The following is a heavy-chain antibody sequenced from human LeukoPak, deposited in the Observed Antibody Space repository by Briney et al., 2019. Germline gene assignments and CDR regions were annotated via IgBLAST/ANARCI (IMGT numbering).Heavy chain of an antibody. CDR3: ARDWPADDTNWFDP. CDR2: ISSSSSYI. J-gene: IGHJ5*02. V-gene: IGHV3-21*01. CDR1: GFTFSSYS. Sequence: GGPLRLSCAASGFTFSSYSMNWVRQAPGKGLEWVSSISSSSSYIYYADSVKGRFTISRDNAKNSLYLQMNSLRAEDTAVYYCARDWPADDTNWFDPWGQGTLVTVSS.